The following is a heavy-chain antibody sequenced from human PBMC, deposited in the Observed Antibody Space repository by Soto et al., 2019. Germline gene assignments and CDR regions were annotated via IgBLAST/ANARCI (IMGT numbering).Heavy chain of an antibody. Sequence: QVQLVESGGGVVQPGRSLRLSCAASGFTFSNYGMHWVRQAPGKGLEWVAVIWYDGSNKYCADSVKGRFTISRDNSKNTLYLQMNSLRAEDTAVYYCARAIAAADGDAFDIWGQGTMVTVSS. V-gene: IGHV3-33*01. D-gene: IGHD6-13*01. CDR3: ARAIAAADGDAFDI. J-gene: IGHJ3*02. CDR1: GFTFSNYG. CDR2: IWYDGSNK.